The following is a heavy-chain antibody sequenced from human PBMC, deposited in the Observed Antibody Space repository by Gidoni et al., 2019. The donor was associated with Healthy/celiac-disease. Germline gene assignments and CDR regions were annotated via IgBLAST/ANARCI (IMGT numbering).Heavy chain of an antibody. Sequence: QVQLVQSGAEVKQPGASVKVSCKASGYTFTGYYMHWVRQAPGHGLEWMGWINPKSGGTNYAQKFQGWVNMTRDTSISTAYMELSRLRSDDTAVYYCARAAVGSYSSSWYINWFDPWGQGTLVTVSS. CDR3: ARAAVGSYSSSWYINWFDP. V-gene: IGHV1-2*04. CDR1: GYTFTGYY. J-gene: IGHJ5*02. CDR2: INPKSGGT. D-gene: IGHD6-13*01.